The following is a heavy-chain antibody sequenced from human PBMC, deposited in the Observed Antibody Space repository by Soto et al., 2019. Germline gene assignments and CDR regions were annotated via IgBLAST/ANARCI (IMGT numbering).Heavy chain of an antibody. J-gene: IGHJ6*03. CDR2: IYSGGST. CDR3: ARRDYYYYMDV. V-gene: IGHV3-66*04. Sequence: GGSLRLSCAASGFTVSSNYMSWVRQAPGKGLEWVSVIYSGGSTYYADSVKGRFTISRENSKNTLYLQMNSLRAEDTAVYYCARRDYYYYMDVWGKGTTVTVSS. CDR1: GFTVSSNY.